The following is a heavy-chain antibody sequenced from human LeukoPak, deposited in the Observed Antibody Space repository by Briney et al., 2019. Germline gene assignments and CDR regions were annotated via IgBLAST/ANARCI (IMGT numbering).Heavy chain of an antibody. CDR1: GFTFSTYW. D-gene: IGHD3-10*01. Sequence: GGSLRLSCAASGFTFSTYWMHWVRQAPGMGLVWVSRIDSDGSGASYADSVKGRFTISRDNAKNTLYLQMNSLRAEDTAVYYCAGIGPSGSGSYFFLDPWGQGTLVTVSS. CDR2: IDSDGSGA. CDR3: AGIGPSGSGSYFFLDP. V-gene: IGHV3-74*01. J-gene: IGHJ5*02.